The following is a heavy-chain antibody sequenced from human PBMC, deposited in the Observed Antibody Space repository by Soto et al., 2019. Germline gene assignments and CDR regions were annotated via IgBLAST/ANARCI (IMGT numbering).Heavy chain of an antibody. CDR1: GGSISSSSYY. CDR2: IYYSGST. D-gene: IGHD6-13*01. V-gene: IGHV4-39*01. CDR3: AGPKTIGAAAGKGWFDP. J-gene: IGHJ5*02. Sequence: SETLSLTCTVSGGSISSSSYYWGWIRQPPGKGLEWIGSIYYSGSTYYNPSLKSRVTISVDTSKNQFSLKLSSVTAADTAMYYCAGPKTIGAAAGKGWFDPWGQGTLVTVSS.